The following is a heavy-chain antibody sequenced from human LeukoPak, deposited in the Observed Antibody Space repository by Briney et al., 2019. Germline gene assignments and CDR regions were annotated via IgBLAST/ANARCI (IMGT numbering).Heavy chain of an antibody. V-gene: IGHV4-34*01. Sequence: PSETLSLTCAVYGGSFSGYYWSWIRQPPGKGLEWIGEINHSGSTNYNPSLKSRVTISVDTSKNQFSLKLSSVTAADTAVYYCARSGYGSGWYLNKDYYYYYGMDVWGQGTTVTVSS. CDR1: GGSFSGYY. J-gene: IGHJ6*02. D-gene: IGHD6-19*01. CDR2: INHSGST. CDR3: ARSGYGSGWYLNKDYYYYYGMDV.